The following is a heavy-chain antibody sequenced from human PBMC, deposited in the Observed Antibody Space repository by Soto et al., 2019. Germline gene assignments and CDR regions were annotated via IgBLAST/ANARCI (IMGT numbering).Heavy chain of an antibody. V-gene: IGHV3-23*01. J-gene: IGHJ4*02. CDR1: GFTFSSYT. Sequence: EVQLLESGGGLVQPGGSLRLSCAASGFTFSSYTMSWVRQAPGKGLEWVSAISGSGGSTYYADSVKGRFTISRDNSKNTLYLQMNSLRAEDTAVYYCAKYSSSWFYYFDYWGQGTLVTVSS. CDR2: ISGSGGST. CDR3: AKYSSSWFYYFDY. D-gene: IGHD6-13*01.